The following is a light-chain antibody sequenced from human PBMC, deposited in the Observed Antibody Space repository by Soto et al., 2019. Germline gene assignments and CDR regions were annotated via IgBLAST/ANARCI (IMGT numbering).Light chain of an antibody. Sequence: DIQMTQSPSSLSASVGDRVTITCRASQGISDHLAWYQQKPGKVPHLLIFAASTLRSGVPSRFSGSGSGADFTLTISSLQPEDVATYYCQNYYSAPVTFSGGTKVDIK. V-gene: IGKV1-27*01. CDR1: QGISDH. CDR3: QNYYSAPVT. J-gene: IGKJ4*01. CDR2: AAS.